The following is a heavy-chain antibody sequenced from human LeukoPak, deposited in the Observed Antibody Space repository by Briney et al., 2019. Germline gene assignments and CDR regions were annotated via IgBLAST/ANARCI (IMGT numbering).Heavy chain of an antibody. V-gene: IGHV3-33*01. Sequence: GGSLRLSCEASGFIFSSYGMHWVRQAPGKGLEWVAVIWYDGSNKYYADSVKGRFTISRDNSKNTLYLQMNSLRAEDTAVYYCARDKWRENYDSSGYYDYWGQGTLVIVSS. D-gene: IGHD3-22*01. CDR3: ARDKWRENYDSSGYYDY. CDR2: IWYDGSNK. CDR1: GFIFSSYG. J-gene: IGHJ4*02.